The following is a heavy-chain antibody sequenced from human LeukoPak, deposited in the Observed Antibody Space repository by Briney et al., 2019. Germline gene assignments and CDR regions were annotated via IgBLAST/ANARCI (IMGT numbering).Heavy chain of an antibody. CDR1: GFTFSSYT. D-gene: IGHD7-27*01. CDR3: AKDGGLWVSAHWGDS. V-gene: IGHV3-23*01. J-gene: IGHJ4*02. CDR2: ITTGDGNT. Sequence: GGSLRLSCTASGFTFSSYTMTWVRQAPGKGLKWVSTITTGDGNTYYADSVKGRFTVSGDDSKNTLYLQMNSLRAEDTAVYYCAKDGGLWVSAHWGDSWGRGTLVTVSS.